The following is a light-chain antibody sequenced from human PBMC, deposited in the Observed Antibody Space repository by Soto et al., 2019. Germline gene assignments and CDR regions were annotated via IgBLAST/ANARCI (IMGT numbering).Light chain of an antibody. V-gene: IGLV6-57*04. J-gene: IGLJ1*01. CDR3: SSFTSTSTYV. Sequence: NFMLTQPHSVSESPGKTLSISCTRSSGSIANNYVQWYQQRPGSAPTTVIYENNQRLSGVPDRFSGSKSGNTASLTISGLQAEDEADYYCSSFTSTSTYVFGTGTKLTVL. CDR1: SGSIANNY. CDR2: ENN.